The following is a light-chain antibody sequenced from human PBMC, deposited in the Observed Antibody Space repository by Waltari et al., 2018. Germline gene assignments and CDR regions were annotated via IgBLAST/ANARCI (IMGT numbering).Light chain of an antibody. Sequence: DIDMTQSPSSLSASVGDRVTTTCRASQSISGYLHWYQQKPGRAPRLLIFAASNLQSGVPSRFSGSGSGTDFTLTISSLQPEDFATYYCQQSFNRPPTFGGGTKVEVK. CDR2: AAS. V-gene: IGKV1-39*01. CDR3: QQSFNRPPT. CDR1: QSISGY. J-gene: IGKJ4*01.